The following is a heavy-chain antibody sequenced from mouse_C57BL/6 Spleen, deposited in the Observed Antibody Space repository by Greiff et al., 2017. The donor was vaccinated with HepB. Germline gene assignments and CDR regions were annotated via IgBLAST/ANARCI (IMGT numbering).Heavy chain of an antibody. Sequence: VKLVESGPELVKPGASVKISCKASGYAFSSSWMNWVKQRPGKGLEWIGRIYPGDGDTNYNGKFKGKATLTADKSSSTAYMQLSSLTSEDSAVYFCARSGDYESWFAYWGQGTLVTVSA. V-gene: IGHV1-82*01. CDR2: IYPGDGDT. J-gene: IGHJ3*01. CDR1: GYAFSSSW. CDR3: ARSGDYESWFAY. D-gene: IGHD2-4*01.